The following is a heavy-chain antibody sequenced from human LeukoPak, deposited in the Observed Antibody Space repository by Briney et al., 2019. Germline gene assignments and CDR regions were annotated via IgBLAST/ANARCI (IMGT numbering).Heavy chain of an antibody. D-gene: IGHD4-23*01. CDR1: GFTFSTYA. V-gene: IGHV3-23*01. J-gene: IGHJ4*02. CDR2: IIDSGGRT. CDR3: AKDPVGRNPPYYFCY. Sequence: PGGSLRPSCAAVGFTFSTYAVNWVSQAPGEGLEWVSCIIDSGGRTYHADSVKGRFTISTANSKNTLYLQMTSLRADDTAMYYCAKDPVGRNPPYYFCYWGQGTLVTVSS.